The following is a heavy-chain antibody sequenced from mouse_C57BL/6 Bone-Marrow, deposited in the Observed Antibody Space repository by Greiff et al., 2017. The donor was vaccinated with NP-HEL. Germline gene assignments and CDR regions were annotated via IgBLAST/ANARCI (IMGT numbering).Heavy chain of an antibody. CDR3: ARHRVLITTVVARDYYAMDY. J-gene: IGHJ4*01. D-gene: IGHD1-1*01. CDR1: GFTFSDYY. Sequence: EVKLVESGGGLVQPGGSLKLSCAASGFTFSDYYMYWVRQTPEKRLEWVAYISNGGGSTYYPDTVKGRFTISRDNAKNTLYLQMSRLKSEDTAMYYCARHRVLITTVVARDYYAMDYWGQGTSVTVSS. V-gene: IGHV5-12*01. CDR2: ISNGGGST.